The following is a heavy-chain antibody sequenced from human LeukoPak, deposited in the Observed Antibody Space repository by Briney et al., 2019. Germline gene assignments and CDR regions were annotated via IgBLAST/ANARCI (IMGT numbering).Heavy chain of an antibody. J-gene: IGHJ4*02. V-gene: IGHV4-61*08. CDR2: IYYSGST. CDR3: ARGAKIGNPYDY. Sequence: PSETLSLTCAVSGGSISSGGYSWSWIRQPPGKGLEWIGYIYYSGSTNYNPSLKSRVTMSVDTSKNQFSLKLSSVTAADTAVYYCARGAKIGNPYDYWGQGTLVTVSS. D-gene: IGHD2-15*01. CDR1: GGSISSGGYS.